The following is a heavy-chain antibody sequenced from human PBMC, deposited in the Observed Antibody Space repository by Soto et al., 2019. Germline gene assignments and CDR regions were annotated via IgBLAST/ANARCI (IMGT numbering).Heavy chain of an antibody. CDR1: GYTITSYG. CDR3: ARVAIAAAGPYFDY. Sequence: SVKVSCKASGYTITSYGISWVRQAPGQGLEWMGWISAYNGNTNYAQKLQGRVTMTTDTSTSTAYMELRGLRSDATAVYYCARVAIAAAGPYFDYWGQGTLGTVSS. V-gene: IGHV1-18*04. D-gene: IGHD6-13*01. J-gene: IGHJ4*02. CDR2: ISAYNGNT.